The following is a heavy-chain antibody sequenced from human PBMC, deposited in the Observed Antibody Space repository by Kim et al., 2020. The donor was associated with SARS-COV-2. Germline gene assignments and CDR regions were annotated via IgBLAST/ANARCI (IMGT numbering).Heavy chain of an antibody. V-gene: IGHV1-69*04. Sequence: SVKVSCKASGGTFSSYAISWVRQAPGQGLEWMGRIIPILGIANYAQKFQGRVTITADKSTSTAYMELSSLRSEDTAVYYCARVAAYYYDSSGYSTSLRAFDIWGQGTMVTVSS. CDR1: GGTFSSYA. CDR2: IIPILGIA. CDR3: ARVAAYYYDSSGYSTSLRAFDI. D-gene: IGHD3-22*01. J-gene: IGHJ3*02.